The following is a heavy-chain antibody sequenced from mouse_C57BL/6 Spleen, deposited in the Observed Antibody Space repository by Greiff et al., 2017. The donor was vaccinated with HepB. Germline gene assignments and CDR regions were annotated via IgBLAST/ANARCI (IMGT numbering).Heavy chain of an antibody. CDR3: ARGRLLSTTVVAGNYFDY. D-gene: IGHD1-1*01. CDR1: GYTFTDYN. J-gene: IGHJ2*01. Sequence: EVQLQQSGPELVKPGASVKIPCKASGYTFTDYNMDWVKQSHGKSLEWIGDINPNNGGTIYNQKFKGKATLTVDKSSSTAYMELRSLTSEDTAVYYCARGRLLSTTVVAGNYFDYWGQGTTLTVSS. V-gene: IGHV1-18*01. CDR2: INPNNGGT.